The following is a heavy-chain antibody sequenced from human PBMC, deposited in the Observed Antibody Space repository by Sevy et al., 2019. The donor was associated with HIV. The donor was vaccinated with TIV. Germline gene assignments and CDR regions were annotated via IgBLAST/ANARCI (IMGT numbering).Heavy chain of an antibody. Sequence: GGSLRLSCAASGFTFSDYYMSWIRQAPGKGLEWLSYISGSDNTIYYADSVKGRFTNSRDNAKNSLYLQMNSLRAEDTAVYYCARDHVKDGDLGDYYYYAMDVWGQGTSVIVSS. CDR3: ARDHVKDGDLGDYYYYAMDV. CDR2: ISGSDNTI. CDR1: GFTFSDYY. D-gene: IGHD4-17*01. J-gene: IGHJ6*02. V-gene: IGHV3-11*01.